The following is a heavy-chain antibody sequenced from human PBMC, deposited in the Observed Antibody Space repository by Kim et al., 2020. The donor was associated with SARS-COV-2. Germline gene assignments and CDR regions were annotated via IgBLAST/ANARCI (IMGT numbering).Heavy chain of an antibody. CDR3: ARRPWGHRGWNYVPWFDP. CDR1: GGSFSGYY. CDR2: INHSGST. D-gene: IGHD1-7*01. J-gene: IGHJ5*02. Sequence: SETLSLTCAVYGGSFSGYYWSWIRQPPGKGLEWIGEINHSGSTNYNPSLKSRVTISVDTSKNQFSLKLSSVTAADTAVYYCARRPWGHRGWNYVPWFDPWGQGTLVTVSS. V-gene: IGHV4-34*01.